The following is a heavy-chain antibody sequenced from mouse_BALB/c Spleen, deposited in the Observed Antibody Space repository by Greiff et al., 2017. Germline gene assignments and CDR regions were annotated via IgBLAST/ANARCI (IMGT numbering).Heavy chain of an antibody. CDR1: GYSITSCYY. J-gene: IGHJ1*01. D-gene: IGHD1-1*01. CDR3: AREVYDYGSSYFDV. V-gene: IGHV3-6*02. Sequence: ESGPGLVKPSQSLSLTCSVTGYSITSCYYWNWIRQLPGNKLEWMGYISYDGSNNYNPSLKNRISITRDTSKNQFFLKLNSVTTEDTATYYCAREVYDYGSSYFDVWGAGTTVTVSS. CDR2: ISYDGSN.